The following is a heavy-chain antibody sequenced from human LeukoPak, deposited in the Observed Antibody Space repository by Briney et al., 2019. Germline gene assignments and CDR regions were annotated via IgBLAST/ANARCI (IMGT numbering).Heavy chain of an antibody. CDR2: INPNSGGT. J-gene: IGHJ6*04. CDR1: GYTFTGYY. D-gene: IGHD5-18*01. Sequence: ASVKVSCKASGYTFTGYYMHWVRQAPGQGLEWMGWINPNSGGTNYAQKFQGRVTMTRDTSISTAYMELSSLRSEDTAVYYCARDIGYSYGFNVWGKGTTVTVSS. V-gene: IGHV1-2*02. CDR3: ARDIGYSYGFNV.